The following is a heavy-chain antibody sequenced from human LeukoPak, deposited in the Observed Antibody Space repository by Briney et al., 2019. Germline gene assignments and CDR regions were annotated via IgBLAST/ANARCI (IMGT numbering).Heavy chain of an antibody. CDR3: ARDQGLTAPPPYGLDV. CDR1: GGTFSSSA. Sequence: SVKVSCKASGGTFSSSAITWVRQAPGQGLAWMGRIIPVLNITNYAQKFQGRVTITADTSTSTAYMELSSLRSEETAVYYCARDQGLTAPPPYGLDVWGQGTTVTVSS. J-gene: IGHJ6*02. CDR2: IIPVLNIT. D-gene: IGHD5-18*01. V-gene: IGHV1-69*04.